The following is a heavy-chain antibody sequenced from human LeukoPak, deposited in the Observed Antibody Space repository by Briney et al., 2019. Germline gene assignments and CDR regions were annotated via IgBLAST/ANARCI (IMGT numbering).Heavy chain of an antibody. J-gene: IGHJ4*02. CDR2: IYTSGST. CDR1: GGSISSGSYY. CDR3: AREVVPAAMFDY. Sequence: SSQTLSLTCTVSGGSISSGSYYWSWIRQPAGKGLDWIGRIYTSGSTNYNPSLKSRVTISVDTSKNQFSLKLSSVTAADTAVYYCAREVVPAAMFDYWGQGTLVTVSS. V-gene: IGHV4-61*02. D-gene: IGHD2-2*01.